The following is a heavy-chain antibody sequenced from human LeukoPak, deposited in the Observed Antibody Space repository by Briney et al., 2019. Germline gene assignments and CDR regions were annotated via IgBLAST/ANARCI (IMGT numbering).Heavy chain of an antibody. J-gene: IGHJ2*01. D-gene: IGHD6-19*01. CDR1: GGSFSGYY. CDR2: INQRRNT. V-gene: IGHV4-34*01. CDR3: ARHGWHAWYFDL. Sequence: SETLSLTCAVYGGSFSGYYWSWIRQPPGKGLEWIGEINQRRNTNYNPSLKSRVTISIDTSKNQFSLKLSSVTAADTAVYYCARHGWHAWYFDLWGRGTLVTVSS.